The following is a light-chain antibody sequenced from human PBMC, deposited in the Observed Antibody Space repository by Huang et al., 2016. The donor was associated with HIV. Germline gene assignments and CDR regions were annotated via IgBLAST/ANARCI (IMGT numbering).Light chain of an antibody. CDR1: HSISKS. Sequence: DIQLTQSPSPLSAFVGDRVTITCRASHSISKSLNWYQQKPGRAPSLLSYEASILQSGVPSRFRGSGSGSDFTLTITSLHPEDSATYYCRHTFTVFGPGTKLEIK. V-gene: IGKV1-39*01. CDR3: RHTFTV. J-gene: IGKJ2*01. CDR2: EAS.